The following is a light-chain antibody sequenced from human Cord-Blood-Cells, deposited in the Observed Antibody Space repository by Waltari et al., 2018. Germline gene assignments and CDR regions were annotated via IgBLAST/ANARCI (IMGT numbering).Light chain of an antibody. CDR1: QSISSY. Sequence: DIQMTQSPSSLSASVGDRVTITCRASQSISSYLNWYQQKPGKAPKLLIYAASSLQSGVPSRFSGSGSGTDFTLTISSLQRGDFATYYCQQSYSTWTFGQGTKVEIK. J-gene: IGKJ1*01. CDR2: AAS. CDR3: QQSYSTWT. V-gene: IGKV1-39*01.